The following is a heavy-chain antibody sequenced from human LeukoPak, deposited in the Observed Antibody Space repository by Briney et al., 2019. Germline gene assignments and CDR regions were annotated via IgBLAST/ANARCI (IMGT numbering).Heavy chain of an antibody. Sequence: GRSLRLSCTASGFTFSSYGMHWVCQAPGKGLEWVAVIWYDGSNKYYADSVKGRFTISRDNSKNTLYLQMNSLRAEDTAVYYCARTYALDAFDIWGQGTMVTVSS. J-gene: IGHJ3*02. CDR1: GFTFSSYG. D-gene: IGHD2-8*01. CDR2: IWYDGSNK. CDR3: ARTYALDAFDI. V-gene: IGHV3-33*01.